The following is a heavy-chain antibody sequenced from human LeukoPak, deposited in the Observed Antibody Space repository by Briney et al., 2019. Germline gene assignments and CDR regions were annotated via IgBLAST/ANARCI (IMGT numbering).Heavy chain of an antibody. CDR2: INPNSGGT. Sequence: ASLKVSCKASGYTFTGYYMHWVPQAPGQGLEWRGWINPNSGGTNYAQKFQGRVTLTRDTCISTAYMELSRLRSDDTAVYFCAREIGYGSYWGQGTLVTVSS. D-gene: IGHD3-16*01. CDR3: AREIGYGSY. V-gene: IGHV1-2*02. CDR1: GYTFTGYY. J-gene: IGHJ4*02.